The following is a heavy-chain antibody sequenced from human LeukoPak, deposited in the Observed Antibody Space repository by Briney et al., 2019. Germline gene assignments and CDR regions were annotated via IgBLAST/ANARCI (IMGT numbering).Heavy chain of an antibody. D-gene: IGHD5-12*01. V-gene: IGHV1-2*06. CDR3: ARERGYSGYAN. J-gene: IGHJ4*02. CDR1: RYTFTGYY. CDR2: VNPNSGGT. Sequence: GASVKVSCKDSRYTFTGYYMHWVRQAPGQGREWMGRVNPNSGGTNYAQKFQGRVTMTRDTSISTAYMELSRLRSDDTAVYYCARERGYSGYANWGQGTLVTVSS.